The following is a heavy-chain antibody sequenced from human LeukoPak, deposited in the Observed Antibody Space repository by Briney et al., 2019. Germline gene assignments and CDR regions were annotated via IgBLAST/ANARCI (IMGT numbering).Heavy chain of an antibody. CDR3: ARGRYDVLAGYQPPYFDY. D-gene: IGHD3-9*01. CDR1: GFTFSNYN. J-gene: IGHJ4*02. V-gene: IGHV3-21*01. CDR2: ISISSSYI. Sequence: GGSLRLSCAASGFTFSNYNINWVRQAPGKGLEWVSSISISSSYIYYADSVKGRFTISRDNAKDSLYLQMNGLRAEDTAVYYCARGRYDVLAGYQPPYFDYWGQGTLVTVSS.